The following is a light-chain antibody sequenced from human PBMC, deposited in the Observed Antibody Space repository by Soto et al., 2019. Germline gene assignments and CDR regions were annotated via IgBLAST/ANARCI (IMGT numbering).Light chain of an antibody. J-gene: IGKJ1*01. V-gene: IGKV3-11*01. Sequence: EIVLTKHPANLSVSAGERATLSWRASQSVSRCLAWYQQKPGQAPRLLSSDASNRATGIPARIIGNRSGTDFTLTIRSLEPEDFAVDDCQQRSNWWTFGQGTKVDI. CDR3: QQRSNWWT. CDR1: QSVSRC. CDR2: DAS.